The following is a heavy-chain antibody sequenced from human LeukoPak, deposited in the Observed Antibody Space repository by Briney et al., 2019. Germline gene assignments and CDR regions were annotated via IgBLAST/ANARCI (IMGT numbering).Heavy chain of an antibody. CDR1: GGSISSSSYY. V-gene: IGHV4-39*01. CDR3: ARGPRHWGLKYYYYYMDV. J-gene: IGHJ6*03. Sequence: SETLSLTCTVSGGSISSSSYYWGWIRQPPGKGLEWIGSLYYSGSTYYNPSLKSRVTISVDTSKNQFSLKLSSVTAADTAVYYCARGPRHWGLKYYYYYMDVWGKGTTVTVSS. D-gene: IGHD7-27*01. CDR2: LYYSGST.